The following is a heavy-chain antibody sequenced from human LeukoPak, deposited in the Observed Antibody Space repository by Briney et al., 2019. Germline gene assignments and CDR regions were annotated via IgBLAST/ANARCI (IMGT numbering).Heavy chain of an antibody. Sequence: SETLSLTCAVYGGSFSGYYWSWIRQPPGKGLEWIGEINHSGSTNYNPSLKSRVTISVDTSKNQFSLKLSSVTAADTAVYYCARYSYGLSNWGQGTLVTVSS. CDR1: GGSFSGYY. D-gene: IGHD5-18*01. CDR3: ARYSYGLSN. CDR2: INHSGST. J-gene: IGHJ4*02. V-gene: IGHV4-34*01.